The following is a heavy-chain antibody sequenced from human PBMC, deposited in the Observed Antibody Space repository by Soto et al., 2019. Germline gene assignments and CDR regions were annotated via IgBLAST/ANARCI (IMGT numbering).Heavy chain of an antibody. CDR1: GFTFSNFA. D-gene: IGHD3-3*01. Sequence: GGSLRLSCSTSGFTFSNFAMHWVRQVPGKVLECVSAMGAARDPYYLGSVQGRLTISRENAKNSVYLQMNELRAGYASSYYCARASPGRLPRRADDYCAMEVWGQGPTVTVS. V-gene: IGHV3-13*05. CDR2: MGAARDP. J-gene: IGHJ6*02. CDR3: ARASPGRLPRRADDYCAMEV.